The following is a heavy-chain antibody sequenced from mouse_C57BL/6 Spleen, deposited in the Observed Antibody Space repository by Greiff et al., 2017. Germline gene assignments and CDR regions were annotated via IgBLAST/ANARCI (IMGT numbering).Heavy chain of an antibody. V-gene: IGHV2-5*01. CDR3: ATPITTVVARYAMDY. CDR1: GFSLTSYG. Sequence: QVHVKQSGPGLVQPSQSLSITCTVSGFSLTSYGVHWVRQSPGKGLEWLGVIWRGGSTAYNAAFMSRLSITKDNSKSQVFFKMNSLQADDTAIYYCATPITTVVARYAMDYWGQGTSVTVSS. J-gene: IGHJ4*01. CDR2: IWRGGST. D-gene: IGHD1-1*01.